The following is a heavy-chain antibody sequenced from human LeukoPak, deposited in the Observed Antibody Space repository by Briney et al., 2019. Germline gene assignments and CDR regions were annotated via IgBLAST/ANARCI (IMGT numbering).Heavy chain of an antibody. CDR1: GFTFSDYY. V-gene: IGHV3-11*04. D-gene: IGHD3-22*01. CDR3: AREDYYDSSGYPNGMDV. J-gene: IGHJ6*02. Sequence: GGSLRLSCAASGFTFSDYYMSWIRQAPGKGLEWVSYISSSGSTIYYADSVKGRFTISRDNAKNSLYLQMNSLRAEDTAVYYCAREDYYDSSGYPNGMDVWGQGTTVTVSS. CDR2: ISSSGSTI.